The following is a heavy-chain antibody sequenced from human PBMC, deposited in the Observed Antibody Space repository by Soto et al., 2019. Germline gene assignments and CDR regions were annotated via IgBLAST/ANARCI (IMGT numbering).Heavy chain of an antibody. CDR1: GFTFRSYV. CDR3: ARWRTTGGLEV. V-gene: IGHV3-30*19. D-gene: IGHD3-16*01. J-gene: IGHJ1*01. Sequence: QVQLVESGGGVVQPGTSLRVSCVGSGFTFRSYVIHWVRQAPGKGLEWVALTSYDGSDKYYGDSVRGRFTNSRDNSRNTEDLQMDSPRHEDTALCYCARWRTTGGLEVWGQGTLVSVSS. CDR2: TSYDGSDK.